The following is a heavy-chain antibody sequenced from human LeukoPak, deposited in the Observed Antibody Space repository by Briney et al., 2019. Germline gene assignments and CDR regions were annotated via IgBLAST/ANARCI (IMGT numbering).Heavy chain of an antibody. CDR1: GFTFSDYT. Sequence: PGGSLRLSCAASGFTFSDYTMNWVRQAPGKGLEWVSSISRSSGYIYYADSVKGRFTISRDNTKNSLYLQMNSLRVEDTAVYYCARGRPHGNDYWGQGTLVTVSS. CDR2: ISRSSGYI. V-gene: IGHV3-21*01. CDR3: ARGRPHGNDY. J-gene: IGHJ4*02. D-gene: IGHD4-23*01.